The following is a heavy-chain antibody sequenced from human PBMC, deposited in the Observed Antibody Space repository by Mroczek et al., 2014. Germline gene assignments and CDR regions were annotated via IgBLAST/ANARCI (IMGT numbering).Heavy chain of an antibody. D-gene: IGHD1-1*01. J-gene: IGHJ6*02. CDR3: ASQWGNELRGYYYYYGMDV. CDR2: ISYDGSNK. V-gene: IGHV3-30-3*01. CDR1: GFTFSSYA. Sequence: QVQLVQSGGGVVQPGRSLRLSCAASGFTFSSYAMHWVRQAPGKGLEWVAVISYDGSNKYYADSVKGRFTISRDNSKNTLYLQMNSLRAEDTAVYYCASQWGNELRGYYYYYGMDVWGQGTTVTVSS.